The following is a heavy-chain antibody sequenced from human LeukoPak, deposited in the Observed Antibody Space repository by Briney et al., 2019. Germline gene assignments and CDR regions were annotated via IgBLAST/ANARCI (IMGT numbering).Heavy chain of an antibody. V-gene: IGHV4-34*01. CDR2: INHSGST. CDR1: GGSFSGYY. CDR3: ARMVSAARPGAILNYYYYYMDV. J-gene: IGHJ6*03. D-gene: IGHD6-6*01. Sequence: PSETLSLTCAVYGGSFSGYYWSWIRQPPGKGLEWIGEINHSGSTNYNPSLKSRVTISVDTSKNQFSLKLSSVTAADTAVYYCARMVSAARPGAILNYYYYYMDVWGKGTTVTVSS.